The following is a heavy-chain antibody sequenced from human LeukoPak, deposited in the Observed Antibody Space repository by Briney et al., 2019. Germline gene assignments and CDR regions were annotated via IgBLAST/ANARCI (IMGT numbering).Heavy chain of an antibody. Sequence: TGGSLRLSCAASGFTFSSYEMNWVRQAPGKGLEWVSYISSSGSTIYYADSVKGRFTISRDNAKNSLYLQMNSLRAEDTAVYYCAAYSGYDRDYWGQGTLVTVSS. J-gene: IGHJ4*02. V-gene: IGHV3-48*03. CDR2: ISSSGSTI. D-gene: IGHD5-12*01. CDR1: GFTFSSYE. CDR3: AAYSGYDRDY.